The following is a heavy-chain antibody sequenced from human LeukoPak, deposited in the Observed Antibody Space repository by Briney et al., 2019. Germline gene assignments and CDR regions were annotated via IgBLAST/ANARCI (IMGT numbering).Heavy chain of an antibody. CDR3: AKAASGIAVAGTIRFDP. Sequence: PGGSLRLXCAASGFTFSSYAMSWVRQAPGKGLEWVSAISGSGGSTYYADSVKGRFTISRDNSKNTLYLQMNSLRAEDTAVYYCAKAASGIAVAGTIRFDPWGQGTLVTVSS. CDR1: GFTFSSYA. J-gene: IGHJ5*02. D-gene: IGHD6-19*01. CDR2: ISGSGGST. V-gene: IGHV3-23*01.